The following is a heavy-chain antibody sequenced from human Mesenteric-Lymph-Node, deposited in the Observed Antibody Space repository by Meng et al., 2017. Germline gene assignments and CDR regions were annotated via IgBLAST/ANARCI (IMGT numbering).Heavy chain of an antibody. J-gene: IGHJ4*02. CDR1: GGTFSSYT. Sequence: SFKVSCKASGGTFSSYTISWVRHAPGQALEWMGWITHFNGNTNYAQKFQDRVTITGDRSMSTAYMELSSLRSEDTAMYYCATNSVYSSGWYDYWGQGTLVTVSS. V-gene: IGHV1-45*02. D-gene: IGHD6-19*01. CDR2: ITHFNGNT. CDR3: ATNSVYSSGWYDY.